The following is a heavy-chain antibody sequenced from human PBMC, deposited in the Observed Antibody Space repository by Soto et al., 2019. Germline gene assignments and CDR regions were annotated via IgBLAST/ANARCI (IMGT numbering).Heavy chain of an antibody. Sequence: EVPLLESGGGLVQPGGSLRLSCAASGFTFSSYAMSWVRQAPGKGLEWVSVISGSGDSTYYADSVKGRFTISRENSKNTLYLQMNSLRAEDTAVYYCARRTSGWYLDYWGQGTLVTVSS. V-gene: IGHV3-23*01. CDR1: GFTFSSYA. CDR2: ISGSGDST. CDR3: ARRTSGWYLDY. J-gene: IGHJ4*02. D-gene: IGHD6-19*01.